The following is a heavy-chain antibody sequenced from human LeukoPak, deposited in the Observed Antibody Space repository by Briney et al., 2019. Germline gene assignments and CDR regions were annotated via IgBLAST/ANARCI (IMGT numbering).Heavy chain of an antibody. CDR3: ARGMSATSGYLELEY. V-gene: IGHV3-23*01. J-gene: IGHJ4*02. D-gene: IGHD3-22*01. CDR1: GFTFSRYA. Sequence: GGSLRLSCAASGFTFSRYAMSWVRQSPGKGLEWVSAIRGSGGNTYSADSVKGRCTISRDDSLQTLFLHVNSLRAEDTAVYYCARGMSATSGYLELEYWGQGALVTVST. CDR2: IRGSGGNT.